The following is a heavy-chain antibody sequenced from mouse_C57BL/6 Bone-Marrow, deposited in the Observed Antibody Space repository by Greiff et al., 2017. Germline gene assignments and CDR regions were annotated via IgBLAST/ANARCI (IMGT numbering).Heavy chain of an antibody. CDR1: GYTFTSYW. CDR3: ARRLGRFAY. J-gene: IGHJ3*01. D-gene: IGHD4-1*01. V-gene: IGHV1-64*01. CDR2: IHPNSGST. Sequence: VQLQQPGAELVKPGASVKLSCKASGYTFTSYWMHWVKQRPGQGLEWIGMIHPNSGSTNYNEKFKSKATLTVDKSSSTAYMKISSLASYDSAVYYCARRLGRFAYWGQGTLVTVSA.